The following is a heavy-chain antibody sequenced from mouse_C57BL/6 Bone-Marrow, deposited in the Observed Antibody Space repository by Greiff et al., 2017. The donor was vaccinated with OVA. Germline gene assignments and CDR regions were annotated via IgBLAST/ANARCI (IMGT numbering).Heavy chain of an antibody. CDR1: GFSLTSYG. CDR2: IWSGGST. V-gene: IGHV2-4*01. CDR3: AKIRDYDYGEGWAMDY. Sequence: VQLQQSGPGLVQPSQSLSITCTVSGFSLTSYGVHWVRQPPGKGLEWLGVIWSGGSTDYNAAFISRLSISKDNSKRQVFFKMNSLQADDTAIYCCAKIRDYDYGEGWAMDYWGQGTSVTVSS. D-gene: IGHD2-4*01. J-gene: IGHJ4*01.